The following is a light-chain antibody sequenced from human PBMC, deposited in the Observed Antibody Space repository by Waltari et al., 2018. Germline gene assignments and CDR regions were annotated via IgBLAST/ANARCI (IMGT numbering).Light chain of an antibody. CDR1: SGHSSNI. CDR3: ETGGHGTWV. J-gene: IGLJ3*02. V-gene: IGLV4-69*01. CDR2: VNSDGSH. Sequence: QLVLTQSPSASASLGASVKLTCTLSSGHSSNIIAWLQQQPGKGPRYLMQVNSDGSHRKGDEIPDRVSGSSSGAERYLTISSLQSEDEADYYCETGGHGTWVFGGGTKLTVL.